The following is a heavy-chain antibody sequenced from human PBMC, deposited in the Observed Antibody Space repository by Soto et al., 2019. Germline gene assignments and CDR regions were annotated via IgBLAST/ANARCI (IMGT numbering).Heavy chain of an antibody. V-gene: IGHV3-30*18. CDR1: GFTFSSYG. CDR3: AKGLAVAELDY. D-gene: IGHD6-19*01. J-gene: IGHJ4*02. Sequence: QVQLVESGGGVVQPGRSLRLSCAASGFTFSSYGMHRVRQAPGKGLEWVAVISYDGSNKYYADSVKGRFTISRDNSKNTLYLQMNSLRAEDTAVYYCAKGLAVAELDYWGQGTLVTVSS. CDR2: ISYDGSNK.